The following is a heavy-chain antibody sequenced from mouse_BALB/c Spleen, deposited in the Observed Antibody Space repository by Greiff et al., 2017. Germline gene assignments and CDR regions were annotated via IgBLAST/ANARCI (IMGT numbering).Heavy chain of an antibody. CDR1: GYAFSSYW. CDR3: ARSYRYGAMDY. V-gene: IGHV1-80*01. D-gene: IGHD2-14*01. CDR2: IYPGDGDT. J-gene: IGHJ4*01. Sequence: QVQLKESGAELVRPGSSVKISCKASGYAFSSYWMNWVKQRPGQGLEWIGQIYPGDGDTNYNGKFKGKATLTADKSSSTAYMQLSSLTSEDSAVYFCARSYRYGAMDYWGQGTSVTVSS.